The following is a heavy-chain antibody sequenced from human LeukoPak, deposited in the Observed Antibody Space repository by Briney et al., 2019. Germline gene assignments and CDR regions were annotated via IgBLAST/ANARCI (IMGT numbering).Heavy chain of an antibody. J-gene: IGHJ4*02. CDR1: GFTFSSYW. Sequence: GGSLRLSCAASGFTFSSYWMHWVRQAPGKGLVWASRINSDGSSTSYADSVKGRFTISRDNAKNSLDLQMNSLRVEDTGIYYCVKVAKYYYGSETYYFFEHWGQGTPVTASS. CDR2: INSDGSST. V-gene: IGHV3-74*01. CDR3: VKVAKYYYGSETYYFFEH. D-gene: IGHD3-10*01.